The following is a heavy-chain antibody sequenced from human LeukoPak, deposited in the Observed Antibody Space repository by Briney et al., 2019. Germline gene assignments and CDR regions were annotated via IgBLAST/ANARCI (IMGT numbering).Heavy chain of an antibody. CDR1: GGSFSGYY. CDR2: INHSGST. V-gene: IGHV4-34*01. J-gene: IGHJ4*02. D-gene: IGHD5-12*01. Sequence: SETLSLTCALYGGSFSGYYWSWIRQPPGKGLEWIGEINHSGSTNYNPSLKSRVTISVDTSKNQFSLKLSSETAADTAVYYCARGAWYSGYDWGQGTLVTVSS. CDR3: ARGAWYSGYD.